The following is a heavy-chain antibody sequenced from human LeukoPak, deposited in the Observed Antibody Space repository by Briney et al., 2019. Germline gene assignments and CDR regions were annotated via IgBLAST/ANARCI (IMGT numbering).Heavy chain of an antibody. V-gene: IGHV4-59*01. Sequence: PSETLSLTCTVSGAXISRYYCSWIRQSPGMGLEWIAYMQYSGATNYNPSLKSRVTLSVDTSKSQFSLKLNSVTAADTAVYFCAGGGYCSRSNCFAPLLDYWGQGKLVTVSS. D-gene: IGHD2-2*01. CDR2: MQYSGAT. CDR1: GAXISRYY. CDR3: AGGGYCSRSNCFAPLLDY. J-gene: IGHJ4*02.